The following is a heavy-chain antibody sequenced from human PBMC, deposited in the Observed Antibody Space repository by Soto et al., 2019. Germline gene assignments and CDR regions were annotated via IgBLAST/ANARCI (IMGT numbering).Heavy chain of an antibody. CDR3: ARDKITGLFDY. Sequence: QVQLQQWGAGLLKPSETLSLTCAVYGGSFSGYYWTWIRQPPGTGLEWIGEINHSGSTNYNPSLKSRVTISVDTSKNQLSLKLTSVTAADTAVYYCARDKITGLFDYWGQGTRVTVSS. V-gene: IGHV4-34*01. D-gene: IGHD2-8*02. CDR2: INHSGST. J-gene: IGHJ4*02. CDR1: GGSFSGYY.